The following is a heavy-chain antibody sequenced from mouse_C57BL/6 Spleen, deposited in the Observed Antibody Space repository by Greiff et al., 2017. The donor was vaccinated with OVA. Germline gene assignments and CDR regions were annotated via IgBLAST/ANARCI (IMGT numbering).Heavy chain of an antibody. Sequence: VKLMESGAELARPGASVKLSCKASGYTFTSYGISWVKQRTGQGLEWIGEIYPRSGNTYYNEKFKGKATLTADKSSSTAYMELRSLTSEDSAVYFCAREDSSSFDYWGQGTTLTVSS. J-gene: IGHJ2*01. D-gene: IGHD1-1*01. CDR3: AREDSSSFDY. V-gene: IGHV1-81*01. CDR1: GYTFTSYG. CDR2: IYPRSGNT.